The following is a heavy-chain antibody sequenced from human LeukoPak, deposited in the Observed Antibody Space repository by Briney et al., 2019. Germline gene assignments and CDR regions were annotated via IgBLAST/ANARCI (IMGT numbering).Heavy chain of an antibody. CDR1: GFTVSSNY. CDR2: IYSGGST. D-gene: IGHD2-15*01. V-gene: IGHV3-66*04. Sequence: GGSLRLSCAASGFTVSSNYMSWVRQAPGKGLEWVSVIYSGGSTYYADSVKGRFTISRDDSKNTAYLQMNSLKTEDTAVYYCTRQGAQGGSDYGGQEPRVTVSS. J-gene: IGHJ4*02. CDR3: TRQGAQGGSDY.